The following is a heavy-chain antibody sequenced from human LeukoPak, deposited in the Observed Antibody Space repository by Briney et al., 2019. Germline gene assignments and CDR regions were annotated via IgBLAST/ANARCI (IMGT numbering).Heavy chain of an antibody. D-gene: IGHD3-22*01. CDR2: IYSGGST. V-gene: IGHV3-66*04. CDR1: GFTVSSNY. CDR3: ARLLNYYDSSGYYPYYYYYYMDV. Sequence: PGGSLRLSCAASGFTVSSNYMSWVRQAPGKGLEWVSVIYSGGSTYYADSVKGRFTISRDNSKNTLYLQMNSLRAEDTAVYYCARLLNYYDSSGYYPYYYYYYMDVWGKGTTVTVSS. J-gene: IGHJ6*03.